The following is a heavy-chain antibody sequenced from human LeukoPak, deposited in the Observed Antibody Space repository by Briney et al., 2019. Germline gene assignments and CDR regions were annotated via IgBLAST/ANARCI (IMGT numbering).Heavy chain of an antibody. CDR2: IASDGSHT. Sequence: GRSLRLSCAASGSTFSNYFMHWVRQAPGKGLEWVADIASDGSHTFYVESVKGRFTISRDNSKNTLYLQMNSLGPEDTAVYFCARERQDTVIHSGAFDIWGQGTMVTVSS. J-gene: IGHJ3*02. D-gene: IGHD2-21*02. CDR1: GSTFSNYF. V-gene: IGHV3-30-3*01. CDR3: ARERQDTVIHSGAFDI.